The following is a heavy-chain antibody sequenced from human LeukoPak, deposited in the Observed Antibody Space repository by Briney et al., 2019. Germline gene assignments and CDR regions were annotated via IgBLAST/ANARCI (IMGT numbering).Heavy chain of an antibody. D-gene: IGHD1-7*01. CDR3: ARGGYNWNYRDFDY. CDR2: INHSGST. Sequence: SETLSLTCAVYGGSFSGYYWSWIRQPPGKGLEWIGEINHSGSTNYNPSLKSRVTVSVDTSKNQFSLKLSSVTAADTAVYYCARGGYNWNYRDFDYWGQGTLVTVS. J-gene: IGHJ4*02. V-gene: IGHV4-34*01. CDR1: GGSFSGYY.